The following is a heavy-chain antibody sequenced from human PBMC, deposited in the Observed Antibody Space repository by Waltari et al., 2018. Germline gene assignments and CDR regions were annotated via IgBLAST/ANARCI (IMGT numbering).Heavy chain of an antibody. Sequence: QVQLQESGPGLVKPSETLSLTCTVSGGSISSYYWSWIRQPPGKGLEWIWYIYSSGTTNNNPSLKSRVTRSVDTSKNQFSLKLSSVTAADTAVYYCARDRYCSGGSCYGGGGAFDIWGQGTMVTVSS. CDR1: GGSISSYY. CDR3: ARDRYCSGGSCYGGGGAFDI. D-gene: IGHD2-15*01. V-gene: IGHV4-59*01. J-gene: IGHJ3*02. CDR2: IYSSGTT.